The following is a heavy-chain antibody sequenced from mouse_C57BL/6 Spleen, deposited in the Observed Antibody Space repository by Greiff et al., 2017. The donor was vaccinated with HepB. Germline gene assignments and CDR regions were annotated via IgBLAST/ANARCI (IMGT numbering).Heavy chain of an antibody. CDR1: GYAFSSSW. CDR2: IYPGDGDT. V-gene: IGHV1-82*01. J-gene: IGHJ2*01. D-gene: IGHD2-4*01. CDR3: ARSPTIYYDYDEDFDY. Sequence: QVQLKESGPELVKPGASVKISCKASGYAFSSSWMNWVKQRPGKGLEWIGRIYPGDGDTNYNGKFKGKATLTADKSSSTAYMQLSSLTSEDSAVYFCARSPTIYYDYDEDFDYWGQGTTLTVSS.